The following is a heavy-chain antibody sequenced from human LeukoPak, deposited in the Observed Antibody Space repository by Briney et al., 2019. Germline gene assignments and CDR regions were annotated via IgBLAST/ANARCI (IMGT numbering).Heavy chain of an antibody. CDR2: IRYDGSND. CDR3: ARDTDPAMAVYGGMDV. Sequence: GGSLRLSCAASGFIFSTFGMHWVRQAPGKGLEWVAFIRYDGSNDYYADSVKGRISISRDNAKNSLYLQMSSLRAEDTAVYYCARDTDPAMAVYGGMDVWGQGTTVTVSS. D-gene: IGHD2-8*01. V-gene: IGHV3-30*02. J-gene: IGHJ6*02. CDR1: GFIFSTFG.